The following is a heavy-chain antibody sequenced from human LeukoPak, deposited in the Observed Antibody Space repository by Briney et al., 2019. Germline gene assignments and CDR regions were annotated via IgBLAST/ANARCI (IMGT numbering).Heavy chain of an antibody. CDR3: ARSLNFDP. Sequence: GGSLRLSCAASGLIFDDYTMHWVRQAPGKGLEWVSSISSSSSYIYYADSVKGRFTISRDNAKNSLYLQMNSLRAEDTAVYYCARSLNFDPWGQGTLVTVSS. CDR2: ISSSSSYI. V-gene: IGHV3-21*01. J-gene: IGHJ5*02. CDR1: GLIFDDYT.